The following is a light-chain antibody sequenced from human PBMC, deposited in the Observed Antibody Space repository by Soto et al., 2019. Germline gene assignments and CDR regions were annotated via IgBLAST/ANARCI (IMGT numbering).Light chain of an antibody. CDR3: QSYDNSLSGSRV. CDR2: ANT. V-gene: IGLV1-40*01. CDR1: SSNIGAGYD. Sequence: QSVLTQPPSVSGAPGQRVTISCTGSSSNIGAGYDVHWYQQLPGTAPKLLIYANTNRPSGVPDRFSGSKSGMSASLAITGLQAADEANYYCQSYDNSLSGSRVFGGGTKLTVL. J-gene: IGLJ3*02.